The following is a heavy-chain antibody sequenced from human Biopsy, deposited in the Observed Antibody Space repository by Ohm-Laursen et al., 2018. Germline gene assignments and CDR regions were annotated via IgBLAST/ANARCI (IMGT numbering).Heavy chain of an antibody. CDR1: GDSISSYY. CDR3: AQTRNDYGGFYFDY. V-gene: IGHV4-59*04. CDR2: IRNT. D-gene: IGHD4/OR15-4a*01. J-gene: IGHJ4*02. Sequence: SETLSLTCTVSGDSISSYYWGWIRQPPGKGLEWIGTIRNTYFRTSLKSRFTMSVDTPKNQFSLKLTSVTAADTGVYYCAQTRNDYGGFYFDYWGRGTLVTVSS.